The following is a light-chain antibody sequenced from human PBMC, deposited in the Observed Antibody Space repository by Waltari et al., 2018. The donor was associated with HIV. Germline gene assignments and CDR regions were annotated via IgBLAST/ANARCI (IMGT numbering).Light chain of an antibody. CDR2: EVS. J-gene: IGLJ2*01. V-gene: IGLV2-14*01. CDR3: SSYTSISSQV. CDR1: SSDVGAYTS. Sequence: QSALPQPASVSGSPGQSIPTPCIGTSSDVGAYTSVSWYQHHPGKAPKVIIYEVSNRPSGVSNRFSASKSGNTASLTISGLQTEDEADYYCSSYTSISSQVFGGGTKLTVL.